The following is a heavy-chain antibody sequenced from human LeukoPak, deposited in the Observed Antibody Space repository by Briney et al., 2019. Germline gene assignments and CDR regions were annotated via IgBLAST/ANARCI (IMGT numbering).Heavy chain of an antibody. Sequence: SETLSLTCTVSGGSISSSSYYWGWIRQPPGKGLEWIGSIYYSGSTHYNPSLKSRVTISVDTSKNQFSLKLSSVTAADTAVYYCARPSAVAGPFDYWGQGTLVTVSS. CDR3: ARPSAVAGPFDY. J-gene: IGHJ4*02. D-gene: IGHD6-19*01. CDR2: IYYSGST. CDR1: GGSISSSSYY. V-gene: IGHV4-39*01.